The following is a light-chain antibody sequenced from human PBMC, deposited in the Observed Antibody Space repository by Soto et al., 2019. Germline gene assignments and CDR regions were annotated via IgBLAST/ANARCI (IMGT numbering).Light chain of an antibody. CDR3: QQHRT. J-gene: IGKJ1*01. V-gene: IGKV3-20*01. CDR2: GAS. CDR1: QRLSSSY. Sequence: IVLTQSPGTLSLSPGERATLSCRATQRLSSSYLSWYQQKPGQAPRLLIYGASSRAAGSPDRFTGSGSGTEFTLTLSRLEPEDFAVYFCQQHRTFGQGTKVEVK.